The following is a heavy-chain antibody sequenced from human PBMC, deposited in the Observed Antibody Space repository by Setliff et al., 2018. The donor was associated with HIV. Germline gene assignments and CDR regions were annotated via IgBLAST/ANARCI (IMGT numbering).Heavy chain of an antibody. CDR1: SGSMTGHY. D-gene: IGHD3-16*01. Sequence: SETLSRGCSVSSGSMTGHYWTWVRQPPGKGLEWIGYLHSLGASRVSDTPNYRVTLNSRITISLDTHPRQFSLTMTSVTAADTAVYYGARGLPSQTYGGTRPLGLDYWGKGSLVTVSS. V-gene: IGHV4-4*08. J-gene: IGHJ4*01. CDR3: ARGLPSQTYGGTRPLGLDY. CDR2: LHSLGASRVSDTP.